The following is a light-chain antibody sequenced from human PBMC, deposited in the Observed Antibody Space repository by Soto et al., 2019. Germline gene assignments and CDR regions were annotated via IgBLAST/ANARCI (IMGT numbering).Light chain of an antibody. V-gene: IGKV3-15*01. CDR3: QEYNPWPWT. CDR1: QSGNNN. CDR2: GAS. Sequence: ETLMTQSPATLSVSPGERATLSCRASQSGNNNLAWYQQKLGQAPRVLIYGASTRATGIPARFTGSGSGTEFILTITSLQSEESAVYYCQEYNPWPWTFGQGTKVEFK. J-gene: IGKJ1*01.